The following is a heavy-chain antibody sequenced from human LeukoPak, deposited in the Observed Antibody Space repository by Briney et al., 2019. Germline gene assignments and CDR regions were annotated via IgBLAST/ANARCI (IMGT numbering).Heavy chain of an antibody. D-gene: IGHD1-26*01. CDR1: GYTFTSHS. J-gene: IGHJ4*02. CDR3: ARSLEGGSYTVDS. Sequence: ASVKVSCKASGYTFTSHSVHWARQAPGQGLEWMGIINPSTGSTTYAQKLQGRVSMTRDTSTSTVYMELSSLTSEDTAVYYCARSLEGGSYTVDSWGQGTLVIVSS. CDR2: INPSTGST. V-gene: IGHV1-46*01.